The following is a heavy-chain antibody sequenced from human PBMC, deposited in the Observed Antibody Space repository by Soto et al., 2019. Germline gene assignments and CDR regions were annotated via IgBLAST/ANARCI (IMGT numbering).Heavy chain of an antibody. CDR3: ARDPNSGYDRGRNY. D-gene: IGHD5-12*01. CDR1: GFTFSSYW. J-gene: IGHJ4*02. V-gene: IGHV3-7*05. Sequence: EELLVESGGGLVQPGGSLRLSCAASGFTFSSYWMSWVRQTPGKGLEWVSNMNRDGTEKYYVASVAGRFTISRDNARNALYLQMNNLRVDDTAVYYCARDPNSGYDRGRNYWGQGTLVSVSS. CDR2: MNRDGTEK.